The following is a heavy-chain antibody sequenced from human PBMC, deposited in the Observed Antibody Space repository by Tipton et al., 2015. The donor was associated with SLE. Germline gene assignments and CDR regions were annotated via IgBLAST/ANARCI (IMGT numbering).Heavy chain of an antibody. D-gene: IGHD1-26*01. J-gene: IGHJ4*02. CDR2: VYSSGST. Sequence: TLSLTCTVSGGSISGSYWSWIRQPAGKGLGWIGRVYSSGSTIYNPSIKSRITLSLDTSKNQFSLRVNSATAADTAVYYCARGGGSYYDYWGQGTLVTVSS. CDR3: ARGGGSYYDY. CDR1: GGSISGSY. V-gene: IGHV4-4*07.